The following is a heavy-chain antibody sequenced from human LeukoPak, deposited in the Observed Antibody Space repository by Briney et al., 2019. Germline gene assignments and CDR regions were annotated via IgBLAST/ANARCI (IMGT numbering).Heavy chain of an antibody. CDR3: AKVDRYYYDSSGLYGMDV. CDR2: IKQDETEK. D-gene: IGHD3-22*01. V-gene: IGHV3-7*01. CDR1: GFTFSNFW. Sequence: GESLRLSCTASGFTFSNFWMGWVRQAPGKGLEWVANIKQDETEKFYLGSVKGRFTISRDNSKNTLYLQMNSLRAEDTAVYYCAKVDRYYYDSSGLYGMDVWGQGTTVTVSS. J-gene: IGHJ6*02.